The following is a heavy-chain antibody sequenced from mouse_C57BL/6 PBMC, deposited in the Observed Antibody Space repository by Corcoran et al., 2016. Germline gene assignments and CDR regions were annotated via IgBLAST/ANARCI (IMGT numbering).Heavy chain of an antibody. CDR1: GYTFTDDY. CDR3: ARNYSNYWYFDV. Sequence: QVQLQQSGPELVKPGASVKISCKASGYTFTDDYINWVKQRPGQGLEWIGWIFPGSGSTYYNEKFKGKATLTVDKSASTAYMLLNSLTSEDSAVYFCARNYSNYWYFDVCGTGTTVTVSS. CDR2: IFPGSGST. D-gene: IGHD2-5*01. J-gene: IGHJ1*03. V-gene: IGHV1-75*01.